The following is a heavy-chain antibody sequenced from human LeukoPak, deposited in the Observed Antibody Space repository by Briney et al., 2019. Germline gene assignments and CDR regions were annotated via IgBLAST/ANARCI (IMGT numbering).Heavy chain of an antibody. V-gene: IGHV1-3*01. CDR1: GYTFTSYA. D-gene: IGHD2-2*02. J-gene: IGHJ5*02. Sequence: ASVKVSCKASGYTFTSYAMHWVRQAPGQRLEWMGWINAGNGNTKYSQKFQGRVTITRDTSASTAYMELSSLRSEDTAVYYCARELGYCSSTSCHRKNWFDPWGQGTLVTVSS. CDR3: ARELGYCSSTSCHRKNWFDP. CDR2: INAGNGNT.